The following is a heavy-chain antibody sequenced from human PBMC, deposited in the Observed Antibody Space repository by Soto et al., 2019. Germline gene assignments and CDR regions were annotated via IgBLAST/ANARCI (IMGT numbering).Heavy chain of an antibody. D-gene: IGHD6-19*01. CDR3: ARDSGWYN. V-gene: IGHV3-33*01. Sequence: HVQLVESGGGVVQPGRSLRLSCAASGFTFSSYGMHWVRQAPGKGLEWVAVIWYDGSNKDYADSVKGRFTISRDNSKNTLYLQMNSLRAEDTAVYYCARDSGWYNWGQGTLVTVSS. CDR2: IWYDGSNK. CDR1: GFTFSSYG. J-gene: IGHJ4*02.